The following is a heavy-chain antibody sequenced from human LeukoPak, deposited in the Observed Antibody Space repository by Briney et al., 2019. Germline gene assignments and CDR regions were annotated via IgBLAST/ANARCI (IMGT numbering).Heavy chain of an antibody. CDR1: GFTFSNYA. J-gene: IGHJ4*02. V-gene: IGHV3-23*01. D-gene: IGHD5-12*01. Sequence: GGSLRLSCAASGFTFSNYAMSWVRQAPGKGLEWVSAISGSGGSTYYAGSVKGRFTISRDNSKNTLYLQMNGLRAEDTAVYYCAKDLKWLQFDYWGQGTLVTVSS. CDR2: ISGSGGST. CDR3: AKDLKWLQFDY.